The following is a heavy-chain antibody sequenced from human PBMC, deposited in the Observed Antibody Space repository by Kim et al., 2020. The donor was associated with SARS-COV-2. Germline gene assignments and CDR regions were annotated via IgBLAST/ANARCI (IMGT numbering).Heavy chain of an antibody. Sequence: ASVKVSCKASGYTFTSYGISWVRQAPGQGLEWMGWISAYNGNTNYAQKLQGRVTMTTDTSTSTAYMELRSLRSDDTAVYYCARAPPYSSSWYRTLGFDPWGQGTLVTVSS. CDR3: ARAPPYSSSWYRTLGFDP. J-gene: IGHJ5*02. CDR1: GYTFTSYG. V-gene: IGHV1-18*01. D-gene: IGHD6-13*01. CDR2: ISAYNGNT.